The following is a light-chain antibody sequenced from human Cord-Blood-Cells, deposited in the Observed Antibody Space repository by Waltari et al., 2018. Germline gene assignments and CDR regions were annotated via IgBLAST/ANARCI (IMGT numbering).Light chain of an antibody. CDR3: QQSYSTVT. Sequence: DIQMTQSPSSLSASVGDRVTSPCRDSPSFSSYLNRYQQKPGKAPKLLIYAASSLQSGVPSRFSGSGSGTDFTLTIISLQPEDFATYYCQQSYSTVTFGPGTKVEIK. CDR2: AAS. CDR1: PSFSSY. V-gene: IGKV1-39*01. J-gene: IGKJ3*01.